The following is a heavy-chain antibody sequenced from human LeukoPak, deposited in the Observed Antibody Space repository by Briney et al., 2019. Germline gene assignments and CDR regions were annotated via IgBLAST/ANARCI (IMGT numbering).Heavy chain of an antibody. D-gene: IGHD4-11*01. V-gene: IGHV5-51*01. J-gene: IGHJ6*03. CDR2: IYPGDSDT. CDR1: GYSFTSYW. Sequence: GESLKISCTGSGYSFTSYWIGWVRQMPGKGLEWMGIIYPGDSDTRYSPSFQGQVTISADKSISTAYLQWSSLKASDTAMYYCARQGRVTSNRYYYYYYMDVWGKGTTVTVSS. CDR3: ARQGRVTSNRYYYYYYMDV.